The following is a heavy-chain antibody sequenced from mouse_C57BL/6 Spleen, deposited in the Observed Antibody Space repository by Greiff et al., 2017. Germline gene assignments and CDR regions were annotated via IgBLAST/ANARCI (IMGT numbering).Heavy chain of an antibody. CDR2: IDPSDSYT. V-gene: IGHV1-69*01. CDR1: GYTFTSYW. D-gene: IGHD3-2*02. CDR3: ARELRLRLYAMDY. J-gene: IGHJ4*01. Sequence: QVQLKQPGAELVMPGASVKLSCKASGYTFTSYWMHWVKQRPGHGLEWIGEIDPSDSYTNYNQKFKGKSTLTVDKSSSTAYMQRSSLTSEDSAVYYCARELRLRLYAMDYWGQGTSVTVSS.